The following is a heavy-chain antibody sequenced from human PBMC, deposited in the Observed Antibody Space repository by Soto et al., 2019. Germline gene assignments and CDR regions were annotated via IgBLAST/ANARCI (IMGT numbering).Heavy chain of an antibody. D-gene: IGHD3-16*01. CDR2: INTYNGNT. V-gene: IGHV1-18*04. Sequence: ASVKVSCKASGFTFDGYYLHWVRQAPGQGLEWMGWINTYNGNTNYAQNLQGRVTLTTDTSTSTAYMELTSLRSNDTAIYYCAMVDVYVTPSPQDVWGQGTTVTV. CDR1: GFTFDGYY. CDR3: AMVDVYVTPSPQDV. J-gene: IGHJ6*02.